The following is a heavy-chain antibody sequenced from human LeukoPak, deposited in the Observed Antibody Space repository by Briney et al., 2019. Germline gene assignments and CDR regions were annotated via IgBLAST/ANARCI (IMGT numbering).Heavy chain of an antibody. V-gene: IGHV4-59*01. J-gene: IGHJ4*02. Sequence: SETLSLTCTVSGGSISSYYWSWIRQPPGKGLEWIGYIYNSGTTNYNPSLKSRVTISVDTSKNQFSLKLSSVTAADTAVYYCARGPLLFDSSGYFVYWGQGTLVSVSS. D-gene: IGHD3-22*01. CDR3: ARGPLLFDSSGYFVY. CDR1: GGSISSYY. CDR2: IYNSGTT.